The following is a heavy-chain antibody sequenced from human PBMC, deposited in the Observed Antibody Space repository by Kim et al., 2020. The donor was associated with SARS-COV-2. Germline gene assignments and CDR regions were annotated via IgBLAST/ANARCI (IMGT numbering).Heavy chain of an antibody. Sequence: GGSLRLSCAASGFTFRSYAMSWVRQAPGKGLEWVSSISDSGGSTYYAESVKGRFTISRDNPKNTLYLQINSLRVEDTAVYYCAKSPAANYYYYYGMDVWGQGTTVTVSS. D-gene: IGHD2-2*01. CDR2: ISDSGGST. CDR3: AKSPAANYYYYYGMDV. J-gene: IGHJ6*02. V-gene: IGHV3-23*01. CDR1: GFTFRSYA.